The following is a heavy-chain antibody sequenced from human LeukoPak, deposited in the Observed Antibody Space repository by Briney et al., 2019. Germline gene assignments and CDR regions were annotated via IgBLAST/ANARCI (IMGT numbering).Heavy chain of an antibody. CDR1: GGSFSGYY. CDR2: INHSGST. Sequence: PSETLSLTCAVYGGSFSGYYWSWIRLPPGKGLEWIGEINHSGSTNYNPSLKSRVTMSVDTSKNQFSLKLSSVTAADTAVYYCARGRYGARLDYWGQGTLVTVSS. D-gene: IGHD4/OR15-4a*01. J-gene: IGHJ4*02. V-gene: IGHV4-34*01. CDR3: ARGRYGARLDY.